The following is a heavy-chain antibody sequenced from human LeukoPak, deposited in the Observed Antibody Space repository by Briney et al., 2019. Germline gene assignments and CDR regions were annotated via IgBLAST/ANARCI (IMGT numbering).Heavy chain of an antibody. Sequence: GASVKVSCKAFGHSLTSYYMHWVRQAPGQGLEWMGIINPSGGSTTYAQKFQGRVTMTRDMSPSTVYMELSSLRSEDTAVYYCARVSGDYSMPFDYWGQGTLVTVSS. CDR1: GHSLTSYY. CDR3: ARVSGDYSMPFDY. J-gene: IGHJ4*02. V-gene: IGHV1-46*01. D-gene: IGHD2/OR15-2a*01. CDR2: INPSGGST.